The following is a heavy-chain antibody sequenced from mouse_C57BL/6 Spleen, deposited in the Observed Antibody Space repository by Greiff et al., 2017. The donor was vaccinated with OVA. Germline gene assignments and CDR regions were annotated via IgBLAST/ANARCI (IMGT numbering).Heavy chain of an antibody. V-gene: IGHV1-81*01. CDR3: ARRDLLLDYFDY. D-gene: IGHD1-1*01. J-gene: IGHJ2*01. CDR2: IYPRSGNT. Sequence: VKLQESGAELARPGASVKLSCKASGYTFTSYGISWVKQRTGQGLEWIGEIYPRSGNTYYNEKFKGKATLTADKSSSTAYMELRSLTSEDSAVYFCARRDLLLDYFDYWGQGTTLTVSS. CDR1: GYTFTSYG.